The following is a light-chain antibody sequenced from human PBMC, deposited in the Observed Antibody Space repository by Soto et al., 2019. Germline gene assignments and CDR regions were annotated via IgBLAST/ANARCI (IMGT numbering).Light chain of an antibody. V-gene: IGLV1-51*01. CDR2: DDN. Sequence: SVLTQPPSVSAAPGQKVTISCSGSSSNIGGNSVSWYQQLPGTAPKLLIYDDNKRPSGIPDRFSGSKSGTSATLGITGFQTGDEADYYCGSWDSRLSAYVLGTGTKVTVL. J-gene: IGLJ1*01. CDR1: SSNIGGNS. CDR3: GSWDSRLSAYV.